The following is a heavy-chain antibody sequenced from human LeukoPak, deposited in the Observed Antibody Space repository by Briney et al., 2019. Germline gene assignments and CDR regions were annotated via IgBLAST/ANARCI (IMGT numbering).Heavy chain of an antibody. V-gene: IGHV3-7*01. CDR2: IKQDGSEK. Sequence: GGSLRLSCAASGFTFSSYWMSWVGQAPGRGLEGVANIKQDGSEKYYVDSVKGRFTISRDNAKNSLYLQMNSLRAEDTAVYYCARPRGYCSSTSCYALYFDYWGQGTLVTVSS. CDR3: ARPRGYCSSTSCYALYFDY. D-gene: IGHD2-2*01. CDR1: GFTFSSYW. J-gene: IGHJ4*02.